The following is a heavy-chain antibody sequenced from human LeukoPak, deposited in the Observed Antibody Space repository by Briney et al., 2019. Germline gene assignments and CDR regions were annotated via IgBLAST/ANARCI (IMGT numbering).Heavy chain of an antibody. D-gene: IGHD6-19*01. V-gene: IGHV1-69*05. J-gene: IGHJ4*02. Sequence: SVKVSCKASGGTFSSYAISWVRQAPGQGLEWMGGIIPIFGTANYAQKFQGRVTITTDESTSIVYMEVSSLKSEDTAAYYCAISSTGWYTYDQWGQGTLVTVSS. CDR3: AISSTGWYTYDQ. CDR1: GGTFSSYA. CDR2: IIPIFGTA.